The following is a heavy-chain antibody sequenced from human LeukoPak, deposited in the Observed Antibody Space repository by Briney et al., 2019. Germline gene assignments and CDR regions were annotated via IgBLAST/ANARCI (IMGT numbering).Heavy chain of an antibody. D-gene: IGHD2-15*01. CDR1: GFIFSRDS. CDR3: VRDNPRCCGVVPANIDDY. V-gene: IGHV3-48*01. Sequence: PGGSLRLSCATSGFIFSRDSMNWVRQAPGKGLEWVAYINGGGSPILYADSVRGRFTISRDNAKNSLYLQMNSLRAEDTAVYYCVRDNPRCCGVVPANIDDYWGQGTLVTVSS. CDR2: INGGGSPI. J-gene: IGHJ4*02.